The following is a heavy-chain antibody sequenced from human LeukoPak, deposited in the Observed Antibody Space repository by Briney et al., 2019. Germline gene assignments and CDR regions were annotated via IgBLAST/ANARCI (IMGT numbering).Heavy chain of an antibody. CDR3: ARDLTAMALDY. D-gene: IGHD2-21*02. CDR1: GFTFSNYA. CDR2: IKQDGSEK. J-gene: IGHJ4*02. V-gene: IGHV3-7*01. Sequence: GRSLRLSCAASGFTFSNYAMHWVRQTPGKGLEWVANIKQDGSEKNYVDSVKGRFTISRDNAKNSLYLQMNSLRAEDTAVYYCARDLTAMALDYWGQGTLVTVSS.